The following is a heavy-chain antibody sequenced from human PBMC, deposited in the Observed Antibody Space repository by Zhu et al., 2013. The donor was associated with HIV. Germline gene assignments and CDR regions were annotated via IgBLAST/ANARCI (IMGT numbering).Heavy chain of an antibody. D-gene: IGHD2-2*01. Sequence: QVQLVQSGAEVKKPGASVKVSCKASGYTFTGYYMHWVRQAPGQGLEWMGWINPNSGGKKYAQKFQGRVTMTRDTSINTAYMELSRLRSDDTAVYYCAREQCSSTTCYQYMDVWGKGTTVTVSS. CDR2: INPNSGGK. CDR3: AREQCSSTTCYQYMDV. CDR1: GYTFTGYY. J-gene: IGHJ6*03. V-gene: IGHV1-2*02.